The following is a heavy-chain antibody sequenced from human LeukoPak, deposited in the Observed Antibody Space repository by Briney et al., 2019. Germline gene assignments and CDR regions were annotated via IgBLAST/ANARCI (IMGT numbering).Heavy chain of an antibody. CDR1: GDSVSRTNIA. D-gene: IGHD5-24*01. CDR2: TYYRSKWYN. J-gene: IGHJ4*02. CDR3: ARGIGWPYFDY. Sequence: SQTLSLTCAISGDSVSRTNIAGNWIRQSPSRGLEWLGRTYYRSKWYNDYAVSVQSRIIINPDTSKNQFSLQLNSGTPEDTAVYYCARGIGWPYFDYCGQGTLVTVSS. V-gene: IGHV6-1*01.